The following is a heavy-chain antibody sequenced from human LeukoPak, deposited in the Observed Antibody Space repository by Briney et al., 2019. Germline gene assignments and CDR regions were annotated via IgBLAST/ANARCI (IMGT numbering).Heavy chain of an antibody. V-gene: IGHV3-33*01. D-gene: IGHD6-19*01. CDR1: GFTFNNYG. CDR2: IWHEGSNK. J-gene: IGHJ6*02. CDR3: ARGESSGWYGYYGMDV. Sequence: SLRLSCGASGFTFNNYGMHWVRKPPGKGLERVAVIWHEGSNKFYAESVKGRVTITRDNSKNTLYVQMNSLRDEDTAASYCARGESSGWYGYYGMDVWGQGTTVTVSS.